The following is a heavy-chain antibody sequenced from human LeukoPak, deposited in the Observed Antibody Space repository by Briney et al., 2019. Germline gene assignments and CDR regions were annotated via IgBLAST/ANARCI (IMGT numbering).Heavy chain of an antibody. CDR2: ISSSSSYI. J-gene: IGHJ3*02. Sequence: GGSLRLSCAASGFTFSSYSMNWVRQAPGKGLECVSSISSSSSYIYYADSVKGRFTISRDNAKNSLYLQMNSLRAEDTAVYYCATLAVAGRDAFDIWGQGTMVTVSS. CDR1: GFTFSSYS. V-gene: IGHV3-21*01. D-gene: IGHD6-19*01. CDR3: ATLAVAGRDAFDI.